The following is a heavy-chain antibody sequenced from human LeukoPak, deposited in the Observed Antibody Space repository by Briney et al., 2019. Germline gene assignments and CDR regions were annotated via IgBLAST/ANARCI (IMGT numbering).Heavy chain of an antibody. Sequence: ASMKVSCKASGYTFTGYYMHWVRQAPGQGLEWMGWINPNSGGTNSAQKFQGRVTMTRDTSISTAYMELSRLRSDDTAVYYCARGYCSGGDCYEFDYWGQGTLVTVSS. V-gene: IGHV1-2*02. D-gene: IGHD2-15*01. CDR2: INPNSGGT. CDR3: ARGYCSGGDCYEFDY. J-gene: IGHJ4*02. CDR1: GYTFTGYY.